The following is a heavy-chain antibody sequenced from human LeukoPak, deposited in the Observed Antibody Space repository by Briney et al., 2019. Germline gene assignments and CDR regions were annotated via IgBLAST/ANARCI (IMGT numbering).Heavy chain of an antibody. CDR2: INPGGDNT. V-gene: IGHV1-46*01. Sequence: ASVKVACKASGYTFTNYYIHWVRQAPGQGLEWMGLINPGGDNTDYAQNFQGRVTMTRDTSTSTVYIGLSSLRSEDTAVYYCARIRDGYNDAYDIWGQGTMVTVSS. D-gene: IGHD5-24*01. J-gene: IGHJ3*02. CDR1: GYTFTNYY. CDR3: ARIRDGYNDAYDI.